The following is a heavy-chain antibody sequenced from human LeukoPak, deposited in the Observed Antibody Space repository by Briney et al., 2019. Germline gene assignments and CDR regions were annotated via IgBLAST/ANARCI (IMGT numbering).Heavy chain of an antibody. D-gene: IGHD7-27*01. CDR3: ARGWGFVDY. V-gene: IGHV4-59*01. Sequence: SETLSLTCTVSGGYISGYYWSWIRQPPGKGLEWIGDIYYSGSTNYNPSLKSRVTISVDTSKNQFSLKLSSVTAADTAVYYCARGWGFVDYWGQGTLVTVSS. CDR1: GGYISGYY. J-gene: IGHJ4*02. CDR2: IYYSGST.